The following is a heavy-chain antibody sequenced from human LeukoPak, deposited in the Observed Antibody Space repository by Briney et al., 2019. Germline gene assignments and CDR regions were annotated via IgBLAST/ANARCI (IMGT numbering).Heavy chain of an antibody. J-gene: IGHJ4*02. Sequence: GASVKVSCKASGGTFSSYAISWMRQAPGQGLEWMGRIILILGIANYAQKFQGRVTITADKSTSTAYMELSSLRSEDTAVYYCARVTMVRGATPYYFDYWGQGTLVTVSS. V-gene: IGHV1-69*04. CDR1: GGTFSSYA. D-gene: IGHD3-10*01. CDR3: ARVTMVRGATPYYFDY. CDR2: IILILGIA.